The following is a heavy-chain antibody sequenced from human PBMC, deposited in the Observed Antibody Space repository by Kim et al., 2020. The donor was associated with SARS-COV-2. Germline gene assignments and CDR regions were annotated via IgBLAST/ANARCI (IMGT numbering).Heavy chain of an antibody. Sequence: SETLSLTCAVYGGSFSGYYWSWIRQPPGKGLEWIGEINHSGSTNYNPSIKSRVTISVDTSKNQLSLKLSSVTAADTAVYYCARGYRGITIFGVVTKGYY. D-gene: IGHD3-3*01. V-gene: IGHV4-34*01. CDR1: GGSFSGYY. J-gene: IGHJ6*01. CDR2: INHSGST. CDR3: ARGYRGITIFGVVTKGYY.